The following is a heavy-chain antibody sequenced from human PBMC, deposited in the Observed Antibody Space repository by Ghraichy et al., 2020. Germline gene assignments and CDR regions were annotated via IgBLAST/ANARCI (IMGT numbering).Heavy chain of an antibody. Sequence: GGSLRLSCVASGFYFSNAWMNWVRQAPGKGLEWVGCIKSKTDGGTIDYAAPVKGRFAISRDDSKNTLYLQMNSLKTEDTAVYYCTTDPYLNYYYYYMDVWGKGTTVTVSS. V-gene: IGHV3-15*01. J-gene: IGHJ6*03. CDR1: GFYFSNAW. CDR3: TTDPYLNYYYYYMDV. CDR2: IKSKTDGGTI.